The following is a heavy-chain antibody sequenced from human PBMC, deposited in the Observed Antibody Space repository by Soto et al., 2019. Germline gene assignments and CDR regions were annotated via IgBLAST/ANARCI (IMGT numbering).Heavy chain of an antibody. D-gene: IGHD4-17*01. CDR1: GYTFTKYD. J-gene: IGHJ4*02. CDR3: ARGTPYGDYETPTDY. Sequence: ASVKVSCKASGYTFTKYDIYCVRQAPGPGLEWMGWISPYNGNTNYAQKFQDRVTMTTDTSTSTAYMELRSLRSDDTAVHYCARGTPYGDYETPTDYWGQGTLVTVSS. CDR2: ISPYNGNT. V-gene: IGHV1-18*04.